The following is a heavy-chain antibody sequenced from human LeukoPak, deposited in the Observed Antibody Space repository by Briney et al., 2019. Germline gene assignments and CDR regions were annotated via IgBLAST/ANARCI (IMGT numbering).Heavy chain of an antibody. Sequence: GGSLRLSCAASGFTFSSYEMNWVRQAPGKGLEWISYISSSNTIYYADSVKGRFTISRDNANNSLYLQMNSLRTEDTAVYYCARDHYYGSGSFDYWGQGTLVTVSS. CDR1: GFTFSSYE. J-gene: IGHJ4*02. D-gene: IGHD3-10*01. CDR3: ARDHYYGSGSFDY. CDR2: ISSSNTI. V-gene: IGHV3-48*03.